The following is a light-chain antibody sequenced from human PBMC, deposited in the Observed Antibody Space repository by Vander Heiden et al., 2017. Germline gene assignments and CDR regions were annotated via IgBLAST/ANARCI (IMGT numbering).Light chain of an antibody. V-gene: IGLV3-1*01. CDR3: QAWDSSSYV. Sequence: SSELTQPPSLSVSPGQTASITCSGDKLGDKYACWYQQKPGQSPVLVIYQDSKGPSGIPERFSGSNSGNTATLTISGTQAMDEADYYCQAWDSSSYVFGTGTKVTVL. CDR2: QDS. CDR1: KLGDKY. J-gene: IGLJ1*01.